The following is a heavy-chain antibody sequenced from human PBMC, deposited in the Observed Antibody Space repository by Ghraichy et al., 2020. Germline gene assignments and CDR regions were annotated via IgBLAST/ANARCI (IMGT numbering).Heavy chain of an antibody. J-gene: IGHJ4*02. Sequence: GGSLRLSCAASGFSFSSYAMSWVRQAPGKGLEWVSAICDGGGLKHYADSVKGRFSISRDNSKNVLYLQMNSLRAEDTAVYYCAREGENCGIGYAPRVDNWGQGTVVTDSS. CDR2: ICDGGGLK. V-gene: IGHV3-23*01. CDR3: AREGENCGIGYAPRVDN. CDR1: GFSFSSYA. D-gene: IGHD3-22*01.